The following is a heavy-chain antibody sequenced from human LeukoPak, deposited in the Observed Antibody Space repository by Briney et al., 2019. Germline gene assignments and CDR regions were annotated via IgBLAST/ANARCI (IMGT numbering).Heavy chain of an antibody. CDR3: VVGYSSGWYNY. CDR2: ISSSSSTI. D-gene: IGHD6-19*01. Sequence: GGSLRLSCAASGFTFSSYSMNWVRQAPGKGLEWVSYISSSSSTIYYADSVKGRFTISRDNAKNSLYLQMNSLRAEDTAVYYCVVGYSSGWYNYWGQGTLVTDSS. CDR1: GFTFSSYS. V-gene: IGHV3-48*04. J-gene: IGHJ4*02.